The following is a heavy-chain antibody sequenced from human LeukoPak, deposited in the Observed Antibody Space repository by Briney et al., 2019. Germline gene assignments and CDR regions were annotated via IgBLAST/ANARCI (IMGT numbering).Heavy chain of an antibody. J-gene: IGHJ4*02. D-gene: IGHD6-19*01. Sequence: PSETLSLTCTVSGGSISSSDYYWGWIRQPPGKGLEWIGSIYYGGSTYYNPSLKSRVTTSVDTSTDQFSLRLSSATAADTAIYYCARQSGDQSSAWYFDAWGQGTLVTVSS. V-gene: IGHV4-39*01. CDR1: GGSISSSDYY. CDR3: ARQSGDQSSAWYFDA. CDR2: IYYGGST.